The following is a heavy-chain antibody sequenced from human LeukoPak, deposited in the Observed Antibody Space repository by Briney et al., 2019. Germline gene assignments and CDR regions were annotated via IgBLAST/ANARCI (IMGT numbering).Heavy chain of an antibody. D-gene: IGHD6-19*01. V-gene: IGHV3-21*01. J-gene: IGHJ4*02. Sequence: GGSLRLSCAASGFTFSSYEMNWVRQAPGKGLEWVSSISSSSSYIYYADSVKGRFTISRDNAKNSLYLQMNSLRAEDTAVYYCARGIAVAAHFDYWGQGTLVTVSS. CDR1: GFTFSSYE. CDR3: ARGIAVAAHFDY. CDR2: ISSSSSYI.